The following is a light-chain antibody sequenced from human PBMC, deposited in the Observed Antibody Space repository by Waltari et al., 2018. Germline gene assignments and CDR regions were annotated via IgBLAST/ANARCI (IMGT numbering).Light chain of an antibody. Sequence: EIVMTQSPATLSVSPGESATLSCRASQSVSSKLAWYQQIPGQAPRLLIYDASTRAIAIPARFTAGGSGTEFTLSISSLQSEDFAVYYCQQYKQWPRTFGQGTKVEIK. J-gene: IGKJ1*01. V-gene: IGKV3-15*01. CDR1: QSVSSK. CDR2: DAS. CDR3: QQYKQWPRT.